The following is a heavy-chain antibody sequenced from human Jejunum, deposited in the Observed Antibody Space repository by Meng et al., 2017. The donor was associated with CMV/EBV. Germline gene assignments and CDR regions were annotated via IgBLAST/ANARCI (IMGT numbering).Heavy chain of an antibody. J-gene: IGHJ5*02. CDR2: MHSSGRS. CDR1: ASLDTTSYY. D-gene: IGHD3-3*01. CDR3: VRDRIWSGQTGYLDP. V-gene: IGHV4-39*07. Sequence: ASLDTTSYYWGWIRQPPGKRPEWLGSMHSSGRSYYNPSLKSRLTISVDSSMNQFSLRMRSVTAADTALYYCVRDRIWSGQTGYLDPWGQGTLVTVSS.